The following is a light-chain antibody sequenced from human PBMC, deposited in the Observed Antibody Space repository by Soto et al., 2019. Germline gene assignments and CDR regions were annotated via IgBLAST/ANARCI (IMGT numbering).Light chain of an antibody. Sequence: QSALTQPPSASGTPGQRVTISCSGSSSNIGSNTVNWYQQLPGTAPKLLIYSNNQRPSGVPDRLSGSKSGTSASLAISGLQSVDFVDYPCAPWDNSLTGYVF. CDR2: SNN. CDR1: SSNIGSNT. J-gene: IGLJ1*01. V-gene: IGLV1-44*01. CDR3: APWDNSLTGYV.